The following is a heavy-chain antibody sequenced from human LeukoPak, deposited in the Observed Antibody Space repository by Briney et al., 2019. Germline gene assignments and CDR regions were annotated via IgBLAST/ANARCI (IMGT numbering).Heavy chain of an antibody. CDR1: GGSITSSNW. CDR3: ARQPFGEAFDH. CDR2: IYHSGST. Sequence: WETLSLTCAVSGGSITSSNWWSWVRQPPGKGVEWVGVIYHSGSTNYNPSLKSRVTISVDKSKDQFSLKLSSLTAADPAVYYCARQPFGEAFDHWPQGTLVRVST. V-gene: IGHV4-4*02. J-gene: IGHJ4*02. D-gene: IGHD3-10*01.